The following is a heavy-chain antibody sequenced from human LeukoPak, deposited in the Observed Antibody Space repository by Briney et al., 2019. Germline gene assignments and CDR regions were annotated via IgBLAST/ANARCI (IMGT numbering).Heavy chain of an antibody. CDR2: ISYDGSNK. V-gene: IGHV3-30*18. CDR3: AKLIAAAGIS. J-gene: IGHJ4*02. D-gene: IGHD6-13*01. CDR1: GFTASTYG. Sequence: GGSLRLSCAASGFTASTYGVSWVRQAPGKGLEWVAVISYDGSNKYYADSVKGRFTISRDNSKNTLYLQMNSLRAEDTAVYYCAKLIAAAGISWGQGTLVTVSS.